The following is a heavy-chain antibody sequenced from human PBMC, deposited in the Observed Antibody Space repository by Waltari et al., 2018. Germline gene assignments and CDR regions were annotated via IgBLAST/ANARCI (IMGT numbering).Heavy chain of an antibody. CDR2: IVHSDSHT. J-gene: IGHJ6*02. CDR3: ARQGRNVVVTAYYYNGLDV. Sequence: EVQLVQSRAEVKKSGESLRISCMASGYKFTDYWIPWVRQMPGKGLEWMGRIVHSDSHTNYSPSFQGHVTISVDKSNSTAFLQWSSLKAPDTAMYYCARQGRNVVVTAYYYNGLDVWGQGTTVTVSS. CDR1: GYKFTDYW. V-gene: IGHV5-10-1*03. D-gene: IGHD2-21*02.